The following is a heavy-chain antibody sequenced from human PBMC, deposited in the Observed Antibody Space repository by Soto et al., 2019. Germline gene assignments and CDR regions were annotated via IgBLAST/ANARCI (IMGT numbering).Heavy chain of an antibody. D-gene: IGHD2-2*01. V-gene: IGHV3-23*01. J-gene: IGHJ4*02. CDR1: GFTFSSYA. CDR3: AKDLSWRMISTSCGEFDY. Sequence: GGSLRLSCAASGFTFSSYAMSWVRQAPGKGLEWVSAISGSGGSTYYADSVKGRFTISRDNSKNTRYLQMNSLRAEDTAVYYCAKDLSWRMISTSCGEFDYWGQGTLVTVSS. CDR2: ISGSGGST.